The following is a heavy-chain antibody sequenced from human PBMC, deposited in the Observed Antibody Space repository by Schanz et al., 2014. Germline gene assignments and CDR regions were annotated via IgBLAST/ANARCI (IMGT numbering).Heavy chain of an antibody. Sequence: QVQLVESGGGVVQPGRSLRLSCAASGFTFGSYPIHWVRQAPGKGLEWVAVISHDGNNKYYGVSVKGRFTISRDNSKNTIYLLMTSRRAEDTAVYYCARVVAAAPQGCNYWGRGTLVTVSS. V-gene: IGHV3-30*04. CDR3: ARVVAAAPQGCNY. CDR2: ISHDGNNK. J-gene: IGHJ4*02. CDR1: GFTFGSYP. D-gene: IGHD2-15*01.